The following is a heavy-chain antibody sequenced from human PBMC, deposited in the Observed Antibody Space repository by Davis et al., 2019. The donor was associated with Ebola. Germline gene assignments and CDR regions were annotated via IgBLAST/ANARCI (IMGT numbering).Heavy chain of an antibody. CDR2: IVPIYGTS. CDR3: ASRISFDYYGSGTYYNTVHYGMDV. Sequence: SVKVFCKASGGTFKNFAFSWVRQAPGQGLEWVGGIVPIYGTSINAQKFQGRVTITADEFTSATFMELSSLGSEDTAVYYCASRISFDYYGSGTYYNTVHYGMDVWGQGTTVTVSS. D-gene: IGHD3-10*01. V-gene: IGHV1-69*13. CDR1: GGTFKNFA. J-gene: IGHJ6*02.